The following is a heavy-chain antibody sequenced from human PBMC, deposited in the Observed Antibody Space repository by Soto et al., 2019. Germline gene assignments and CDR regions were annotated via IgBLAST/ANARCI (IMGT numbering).Heavy chain of an antibody. CDR3: GRKTDGSGAHSRGFLLGP. CDR2: INPNSGGT. J-gene: IGHJ5*02. Sequence: QVQLVQSGAEVKKPGASVKVSCEASGYTFTAYYIHWVRQAPGQGLEWMGWINPNSGGTNNAQKFQGRVTMTRDTSNKTTYLELSRLRYEDHAVYFWGRKTDGSGAHSRGFLLGPWGQGTLVT. D-gene: IGHD3-10*01. CDR1: GYTFTAYY. V-gene: IGHV1-2*02.